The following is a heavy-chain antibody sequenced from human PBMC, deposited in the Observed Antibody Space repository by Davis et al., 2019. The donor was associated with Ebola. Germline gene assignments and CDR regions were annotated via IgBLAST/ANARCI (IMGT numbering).Heavy chain of an antibody. CDR1: GFSFSTFA. CDR3: ARDLTVGFDP. Sequence: PGGSLRLSCAASGFSFSTFAMHWVRQAPGKGLEWLGLISYDGHSQYYADSVRGRFTISRDNPKDTLYLQMNSLRAEDTAVYYCARDLTVGFDPWGQGTLVTVSS. V-gene: IGHV3-30-3*01. D-gene: IGHD4-11*01. CDR2: ISYDGHSQ. J-gene: IGHJ5*02.